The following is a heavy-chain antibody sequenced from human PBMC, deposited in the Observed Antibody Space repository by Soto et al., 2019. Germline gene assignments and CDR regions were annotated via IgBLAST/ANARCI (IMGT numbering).Heavy chain of an antibody. CDR2: ISGSGGST. Sequence: LRLSCAASGFTLSSYAMSWVRQAPGKGLEWVSAISGSGGSTYYADSVKGRFTISRDNSKNTLYLQMNSLRAEDTAVYYCAKETLNSGSYDYWGQGTLVTVSS. CDR1: GFTLSSYA. D-gene: IGHD1-26*01. V-gene: IGHV3-23*01. CDR3: AKETLNSGSYDY. J-gene: IGHJ4*02.